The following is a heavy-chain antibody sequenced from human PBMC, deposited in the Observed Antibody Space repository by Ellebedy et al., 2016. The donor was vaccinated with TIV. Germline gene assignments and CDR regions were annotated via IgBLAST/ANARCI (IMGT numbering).Heavy chain of an antibody. J-gene: IGHJ6*02. D-gene: IGHD3-16*01. CDR3: ASFGPGYYYYGMDV. Sequence: GGSLRLSCAASGFTFSSYWMYWVRQAPGKGLEWVSTISGAGAYTYYSASVKGRFTISRDNSRSMVYLQMSSLRAEDTAVYYCASFGPGYYYYGMDVWGQGTTVTVSS. CDR2: ISGAGAYT. CDR1: GFTFSSYW. V-gene: IGHV3-23*01.